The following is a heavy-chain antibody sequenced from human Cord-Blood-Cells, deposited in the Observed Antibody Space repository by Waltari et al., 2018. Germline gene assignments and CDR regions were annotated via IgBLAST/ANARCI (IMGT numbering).Heavy chain of an antibody. CDR2: MNPNSGNT. V-gene: IGHV1-8*03. CDR3: ARGKRGSAFDI. D-gene: IGHD2-15*01. CDR1: GYPFTRND. Sequence: QVQLVQSGAEVQKPGAAVKVSLKASGYPFTRNDYNRGRQATGQGLEWMGWMNPNSGNTGYAQKFQGRVTITRNTSISTAYMELSSLRSEDTAVYYCARGKRGSAFDIWGQGTMVTVSS. J-gene: IGHJ3*02.